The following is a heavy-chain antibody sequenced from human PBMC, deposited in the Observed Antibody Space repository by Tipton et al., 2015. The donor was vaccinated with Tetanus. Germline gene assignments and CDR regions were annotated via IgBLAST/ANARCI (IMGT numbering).Heavy chain of an antibody. CDR1: GVSISSYN. Sequence: TLSLTCTVSGVSISSYNWTWIRQPPGKGLEWIGNVYSSGSTYYNPSLKGRVTISVDTSTTQFSLRLNSVTAADTAVYFCARDFRGNGDGWYWDYWGQGTLVTVSS. CDR3: ARDFRGNGDGWYWDY. V-gene: IGHV4-59*12. J-gene: IGHJ4*02. D-gene: IGHD6-19*01. CDR2: VYSSGST.